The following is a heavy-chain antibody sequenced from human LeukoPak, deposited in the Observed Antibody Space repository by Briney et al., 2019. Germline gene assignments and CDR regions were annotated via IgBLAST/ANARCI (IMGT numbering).Heavy chain of an antibody. CDR1: GFTFSSYG. Sequence: GGSLRLLCAASGFTFSSYGMHWVRQAPGKGLEWVAFIRYDGSNKYYADSVKGRFTISRDNSKNTLYLQMNSLRAEDTAVYYCAKVGGTWGDGDYFDYWGQGTLVTVSS. V-gene: IGHV3-30*02. J-gene: IGHJ4*02. CDR2: IRYDGSNK. CDR3: AKVGGTWGDGDYFDY. D-gene: IGHD1-26*01.